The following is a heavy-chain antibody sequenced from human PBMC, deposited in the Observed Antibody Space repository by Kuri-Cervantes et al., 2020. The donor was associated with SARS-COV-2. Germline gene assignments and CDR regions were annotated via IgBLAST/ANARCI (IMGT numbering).Heavy chain of an antibody. CDR3: ARERYGDYVSPYQYYGMDV. Sequence: GESLKISCAASGLTVRSNYMSWVRQAPGKGLEWVSVIYSGGSTYYADSVRGRFTISRDSSKNMLYLQKNSLRAEDTAVYYCARERYGDYVSPYQYYGMDVWGQGTTVTVSS. CDR1: GLTVRSNY. V-gene: IGHV3-53*01. CDR2: IYSGGST. D-gene: IGHD4-17*01. J-gene: IGHJ6*02.